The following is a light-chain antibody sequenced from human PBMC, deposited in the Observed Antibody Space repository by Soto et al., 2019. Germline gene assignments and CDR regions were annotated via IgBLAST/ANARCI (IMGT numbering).Light chain of an antibody. Sequence: SYELTQPPSVSLSPGQTARITCSGDSLPKQYAYWYQQKPGQAPVLVIYKDLERPSGIPERFSGSSSGTTVTLTISGVQAEDEADYYCLSADSTGPSWVFGGGTKVTVL. J-gene: IGLJ3*02. CDR1: SLPKQY. CDR2: KDL. CDR3: LSADSTGPSWV. V-gene: IGLV3-25*02.